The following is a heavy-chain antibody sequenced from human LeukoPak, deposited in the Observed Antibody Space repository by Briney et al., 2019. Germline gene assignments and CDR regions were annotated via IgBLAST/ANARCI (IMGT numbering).Heavy chain of an antibody. Sequence: SVKVSCKASGGTFSSYAISWVRQAPGQGLEWMGRIIPILGIANYAQKFQGRVTITADKSTSTAYMELSSLRSEDTAVYYCASWLLGYYYMDVWGRGTTVTVSS. CDR2: IIPILGIA. D-gene: IGHD2-15*01. CDR3: ASWLLGYYYMDV. CDR1: GGTFSSYA. V-gene: IGHV1-69*04. J-gene: IGHJ6*03.